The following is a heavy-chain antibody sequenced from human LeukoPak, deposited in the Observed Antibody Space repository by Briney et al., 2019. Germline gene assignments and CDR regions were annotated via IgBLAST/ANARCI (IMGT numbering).Heavy chain of an antibody. Sequence: PGGSLRLSCAASGFTSSSYAMSWVRQAPGKGLEWVSAISGSGGSTYYADSVKGRFTISRDNSKNTLYLQMNSLRAEDTAVYYCAKGRDIVVVPAWDYWGQGTLVTVSS. CDR3: AKGRDIVVVPAWDY. D-gene: IGHD2-2*01. J-gene: IGHJ4*02. V-gene: IGHV3-23*01. CDR2: ISGSGGST. CDR1: GFTSSSYA.